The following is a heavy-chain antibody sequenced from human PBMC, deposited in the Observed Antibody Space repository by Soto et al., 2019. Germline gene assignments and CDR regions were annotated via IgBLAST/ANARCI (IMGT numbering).Heavy chain of an antibody. D-gene: IGHD3-10*01. CDR2: INPNSGVA. CDR1: GYAFTDYF. CDR3: ARMPGQWELFKFDN. J-gene: IGHJ4*02. Sequence: QVQLVHSGPEVKKPGASVTVSCKASGYAFTDYFLNWVRQAPGQGLEWVGWINPNSGVATLAQKFDGRVTLTRDTSIGTVYMEMTGLTSDDTAVYFCARMPGQWELFKFDNWGQGTLVTVSS. V-gene: IGHV1-2*02.